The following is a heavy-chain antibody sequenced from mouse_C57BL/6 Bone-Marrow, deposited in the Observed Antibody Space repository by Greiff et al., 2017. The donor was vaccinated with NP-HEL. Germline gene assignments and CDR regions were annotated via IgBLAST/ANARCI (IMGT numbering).Heavy chain of an antibody. J-gene: IGHJ2*01. D-gene: IGHD1-1*01. Sequence: QVHVKQPGAELVKPGASVKLSCKASGYTFTSYWMHWVKQRPGQGLEWIGMIHPNSGSTNYNEKFKSKATLTVDKSSSTAYMQLSSLTSEDSAVYYCARSYYGSSYNWGQGTTLTVSS. CDR2: IHPNSGST. V-gene: IGHV1-64*01. CDR1: GYTFTSYW. CDR3: ARSYYGSSYN.